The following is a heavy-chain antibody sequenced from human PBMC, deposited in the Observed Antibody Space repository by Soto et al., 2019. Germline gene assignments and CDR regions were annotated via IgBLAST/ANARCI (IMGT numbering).Heavy chain of an antibody. D-gene: IGHD1-1*01. V-gene: IGHV4-39*01. CDR3: VRQRTSVTTQAYFDY. CDR1: GGSVTNSSYS. CDR2: DYYRGRS. Sequence: SETLSLTCTVSGGSVTNSSYSWGWIRQSPGKGLEWFGRDYYRGRSYSKPSLKSRVTISVDTSKNQFSLNLNSVTASDTAVYFCVRQRTSVTTQAYFDYWGPGALVTVSS. J-gene: IGHJ4*02.